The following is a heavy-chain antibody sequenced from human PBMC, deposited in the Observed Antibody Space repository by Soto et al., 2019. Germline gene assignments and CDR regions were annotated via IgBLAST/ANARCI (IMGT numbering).Heavy chain of an antibody. CDR3: ARGKDDFWSGYLDN. Sequence: QVQLVQSGAEVKKPGASVKVSCKASGYTFTSYGISWVRQAPGQGLEWMGWISADNGNRNYAQKFQGRVTMTTDTSANTAYMDLRSLRSDDTAVYYFARGKDDFWSGYLDNWGQGTLVTVPS. CDR2: ISADNGNR. J-gene: IGHJ4*02. V-gene: IGHV1-18*01. D-gene: IGHD3-3*01. CDR1: GYTFTSYG.